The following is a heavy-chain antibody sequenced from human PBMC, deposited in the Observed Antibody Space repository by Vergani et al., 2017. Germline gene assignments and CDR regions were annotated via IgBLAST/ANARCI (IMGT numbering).Heavy chain of an antibody. V-gene: IGHV1-69*04. CDR1: GGTFSSYA. Sequence: QVQLVQSGAEVKKPGSSVKVSCKASGGTFSSYAISWVRQAPGQGLEWMGRIIPILGIANYAQKFQGRVTITADKSTSTAYMELSSLRSEDTAVYYCARDGETDTIFGANYYGMDFWGQGTTVTVSS. D-gene: IGHD3-3*01. CDR2: IIPILGIA. CDR3: ARDGETDTIFGANYYGMDF. J-gene: IGHJ6*02.